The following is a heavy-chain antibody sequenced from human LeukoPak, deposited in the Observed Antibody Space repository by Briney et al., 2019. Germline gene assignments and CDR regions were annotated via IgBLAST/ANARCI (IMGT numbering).Heavy chain of an antibody. CDR1: GGSFSGYY. D-gene: IGHD3-10*01. J-gene: IGHJ5*02. V-gene: IGHV4-34*01. CDR3: ARGVIQRRHYYGSGSYLVWFDP. CDR2: INHSGST. Sequence: SETLSLTCAVYGGSFSGYYWSWIRQTPGKGLEWIGEINHSGSTNYNPSLKSRVTISVDTSKNQFSLKLSSVTAADTAVYYCARGVIQRRHYYGSGSYLVWFDPWGQGTLVTVSS.